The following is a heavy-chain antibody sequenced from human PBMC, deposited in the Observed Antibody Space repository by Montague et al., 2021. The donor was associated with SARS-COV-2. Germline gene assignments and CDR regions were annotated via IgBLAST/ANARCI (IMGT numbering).Heavy chain of an antibody. D-gene: IGHD3-16*01. CDR2: IYYAGNT. V-gene: IGHV4-4*02. CDR3: ARGGTYHYGMDV. CDR1: DGSISSPNW. Sequence: SETLSLTCAVSDGSISSPNWWNWVRQPPGKGLEWIGEIYYAGNTNYNPSLKSRVTIFIDKSKNHFSLQLRSVTAADTAVYYCARGGTYHYGMDVWGQGTTVAVPS. J-gene: IGHJ6*02.